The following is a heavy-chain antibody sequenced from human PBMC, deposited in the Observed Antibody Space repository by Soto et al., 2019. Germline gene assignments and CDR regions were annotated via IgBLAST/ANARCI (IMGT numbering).Heavy chain of an antibody. D-gene: IGHD2-15*01. CDR2: IYWDDDK. J-gene: IGHJ4*02. CDR3: AHRQRTVVVGAPFDL. V-gene: IGHV2-5*02. Sequence: QITLRESGPTLVQPTQTLTLTCTLSGVSLTTSGVGVGWIRQPPGKALEWLALIYWDDDKRFSPSLKSRRAITRDTSKNQVVMTMTDMAPVDTAIYYCAHRQRTVVVGAPFDLWGQGSQVTVSS. CDR1: GVSLTTSGVG.